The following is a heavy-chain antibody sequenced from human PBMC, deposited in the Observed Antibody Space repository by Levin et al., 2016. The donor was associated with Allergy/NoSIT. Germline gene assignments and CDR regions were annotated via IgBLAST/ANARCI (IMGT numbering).Heavy chain of an antibody. CDR1: GFTFSSYA. CDR2: ISYDGSNK. D-gene: IGHD4-17*01. Sequence: GGSLRLSCAASGFTFSSYAMHWVRQAPGKGLEWVAVISYDGSNKYYADSVKGRFTISRDNSKNTLYLQMNSLRAEDTAVYYCARDHHGDYANDAFDIWGQGTMVTVSS. J-gene: IGHJ3*02. V-gene: IGHV3-30*04. CDR3: ARDHHGDYANDAFDI.